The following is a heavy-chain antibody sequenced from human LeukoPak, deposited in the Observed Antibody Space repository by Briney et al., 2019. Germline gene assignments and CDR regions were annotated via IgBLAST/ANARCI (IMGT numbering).Heavy chain of an antibody. CDR2: ISSSSSYI. CDR3: ARVSGGPTGY. V-gene: IGHV3-21*01. Sequence: GGSLRLSCAASGFTFSTYGMSWVRQAPGKGLEWVSSISSSSSYIYYADSVKGRFTISRDNAKNSLYLQMNSLRAEDTAVYYCARVSGGPTGYWGQGTLVTVSS. D-gene: IGHD2-8*02. CDR1: GFTFSTYG. J-gene: IGHJ4*02.